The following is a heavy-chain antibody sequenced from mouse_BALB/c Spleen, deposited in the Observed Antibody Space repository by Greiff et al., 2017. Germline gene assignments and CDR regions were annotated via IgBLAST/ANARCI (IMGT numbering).Heavy chain of an antibody. Sequence: EVMLVESGGGLVKPGGSLKLSCAASGFTFSSYAMSWVRQTPEKRLEWVATISSGGSYTYYPDSVKGRFTISRDNAKNTLYLQMSSLRSEDTAMYYCARHNYGSSPYYYAMDYWGQGTSVTVSS. V-gene: IGHV5-9-3*01. CDR1: GFTFSSYA. J-gene: IGHJ4*01. D-gene: IGHD1-1*01. CDR3: ARHNYGSSPYYYAMDY. CDR2: ISSGGSYT.